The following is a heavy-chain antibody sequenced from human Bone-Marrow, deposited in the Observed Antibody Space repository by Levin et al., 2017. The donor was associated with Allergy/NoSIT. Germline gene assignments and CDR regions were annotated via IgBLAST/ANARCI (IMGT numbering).Heavy chain of an antibody. D-gene: IGHD3-16*01. Sequence: GESLKISCKASGHTFSKNDLHWVRQVAGQGLEWMGWMNPDSAQTGFAQKFQGRLTLTRNTSVGTAYMELQSLTSADTAVYFCAKWRDDKNWGPDAFDVWGQGTMVTVSS. CDR1: GHTFSKND. CDR3: AKWRDDKNWGPDAFDV. V-gene: IGHV1-8*01. J-gene: IGHJ3*01. CDR2: MNPDSAQT.